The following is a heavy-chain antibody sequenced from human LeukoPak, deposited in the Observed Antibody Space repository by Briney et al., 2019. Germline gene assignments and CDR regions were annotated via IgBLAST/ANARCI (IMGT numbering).Heavy chain of an antibody. V-gene: IGHV4-4*02. D-gene: IGHD2-2*01. CDR2: VNLQGST. CDR3: ASRSPALDY. J-gene: IGHJ4*02. CDR1: GGSISDTNW. Sequence: SETLSLTCGVSGGSISDTNWWTWFRQPPGKGLEWIGEVNLQGSTNYNPSLKSRVAISVDKSENHISLKLTSVTAADTAVYYCASRSPALDYWGQGTLVTVSS.